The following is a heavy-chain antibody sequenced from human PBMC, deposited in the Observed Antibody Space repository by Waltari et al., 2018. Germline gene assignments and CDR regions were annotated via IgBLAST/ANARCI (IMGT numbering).Heavy chain of an antibody. D-gene: IGHD3-16*01. CDR3: ARDKGDAFWYFDL. CDR2: ISISSSYT. V-gene: IGHV3-11*06. Sequence: QLVESGGGLVKPGGSLRLSCEAADFSISDYYMSWIRQAPGRGLGWLSYISISSSYTNYTDSVKGRFTISRNNAKNLVYLEMTNLRPEDTAVYFCARDKGDAFWYFDLWGRGTLVSVSS. CDR1: DFSISDYY. J-gene: IGHJ2*01.